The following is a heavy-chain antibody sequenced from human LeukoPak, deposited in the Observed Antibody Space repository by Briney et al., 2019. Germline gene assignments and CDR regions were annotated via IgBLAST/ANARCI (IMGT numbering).Heavy chain of an antibody. CDR1: GLIFITYA. CDR3: VRGISSWLVDNFDY. J-gene: IGHJ4*02. V-gene: IGHV3-64D*06. D-gene: IGHD6-13*01. CDR2: ITTNGDST. Sequence: GGSLTLSCSASGLIFITYAMHWVRQAPGKGLEYVSGITTNGDSTFYADSVKGRFTISRDNSKNTLYLQMSSLRPEDTAVYYCVRGISSWLVDNFDYWGQGTLVTVSS.